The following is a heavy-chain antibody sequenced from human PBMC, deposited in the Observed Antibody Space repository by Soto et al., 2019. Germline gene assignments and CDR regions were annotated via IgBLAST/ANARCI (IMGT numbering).Heavy chain of an antibody. CDR3: ARGLRKFTMVRGEDY. J-gene: IGHJ4*02. CDR1: GFTFSSYS. CDR2: ISSSSSYI. D-gene: IGHD3-10*01. Sequence: EVQLVESGGGLVKPGGSLRLSCAASGFTFSSYSMNWVRKAPGKGLEWVSSISSSSSYIYYADSVKGRFTISRDNAKNSLYLQMNSLRAEDTAVYYCARGLRKFTMVRGEDYWGQGTLVTVSS. V-gene: IGHV3-21*01.